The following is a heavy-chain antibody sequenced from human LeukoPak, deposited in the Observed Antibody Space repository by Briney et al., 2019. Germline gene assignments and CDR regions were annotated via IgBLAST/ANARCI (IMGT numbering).Heavy chain of an antibody. D-gene: IGHD6-19*01. CDR3: VKDFIAVPGPDFDY. Sequence: PGRSLRLSCAASGFTFSSYGMHWVRQAPGKGLEWVAVISYDGSNKYYADSVKGRFTISRDNSKNTLYLQMNSLRAEDTALYYCVKDFIAVPGPDFDYWGQGILVTVSS. V-gene: IGHV3-30*18. J-gene: IGHJ4*02. CDR2: ISYDGSNK. CDR1: GFTFSSYG.